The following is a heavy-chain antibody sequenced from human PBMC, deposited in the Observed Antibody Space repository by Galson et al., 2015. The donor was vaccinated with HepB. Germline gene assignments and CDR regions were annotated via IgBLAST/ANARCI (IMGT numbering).Heavy chain of an antibody. V-gene: IGHV3-23*01. CDR3: AKLPSSIAARNFDY. CDR1: GFTFSSYG. J-gene: IGHJ4*02. D-gene: IGHD6-6*01. Sequence: SLRLSCAASGFTFSSYGMHWVRQAPGKGLEWVSAISGSGGSTYYADSVKGRFTISRDNSKNTLYLQMNSLRAEDTAVYYCAKLPSSIAARNFDYWGQGTLVTVSS. CDR2: ISGSGGST.